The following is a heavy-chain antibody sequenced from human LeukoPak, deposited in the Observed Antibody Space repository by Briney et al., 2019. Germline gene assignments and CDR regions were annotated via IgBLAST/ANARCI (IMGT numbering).Heavy chain of an antibody. CDR1: GFTFSSYG. D-gene: IGHD4-17*01. J-gene: IGHJ4*02. Sequence: PGGSLRLSCAASGFTFSSYGMHWVRQAPGKGLEWVGFIRYDASDKDYADSVKGRFTVSRDNAKNSLYLQMNSLRAEDAAVYYCARGEGHDYGDCFAYWGQGTLVTVSS. V-gene: IGHV3-30*02. CDR2: IRYDASDK. CDR3: ARGEGHDYGDCFAY.